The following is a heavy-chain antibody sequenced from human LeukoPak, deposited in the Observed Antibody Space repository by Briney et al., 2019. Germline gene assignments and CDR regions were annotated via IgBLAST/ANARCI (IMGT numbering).Heavy chain of an antibody. CDR3: AKDPGAYYYDSSGYY. CDR2: INSDGSST. Sequence: GGSLRLSCAASGFTFSSYWMHWVRQAPGKGLVWVSRINSDGSSTSYADSVKGRFTISRDNAKNTLYLQMNSLRAEDTAVYYCAKDPGAYYYDSSGYYWGQGTLVTVSS. CDR1: GFTFSSYW. D-gene: IGHD3-22*01. J-gene: IGHJ4*02. V-gene: IGHV3-74*01.